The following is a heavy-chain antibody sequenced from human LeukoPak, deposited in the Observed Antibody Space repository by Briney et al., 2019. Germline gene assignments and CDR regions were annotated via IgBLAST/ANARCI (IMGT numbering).Heavy chain of an antibody. CDR2: INPNSGGT. V-gene: IGHV1-2*02. CDR3: ASGVKSTGAFDI. CDR1: GYTFTGYY. J-gene: IGHJ3*02. D-gene: IGHD3-10*01. Sequence: ASVKVSCKASGYTFTGYYVHWVRQAPGQGREWMGWINPNSGGTNYAQKFQGRVTMTRDTSISTAYMELSRLRSDDTAVYYCASGVKSTGAFDIWGQGTMVTVSS.